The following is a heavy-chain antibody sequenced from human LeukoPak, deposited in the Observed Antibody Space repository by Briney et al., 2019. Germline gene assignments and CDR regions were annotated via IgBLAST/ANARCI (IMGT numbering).Heavy chain of an antibody. CDR2: IYYSGST. CDR1: GGSISSGDYY. CDR3: ASTTEESYNWFDP. Sequence: PSETLSLTCTVSGGSISSGDYYWSWIRQPPGKGLEWIGYIYYSGSTYYNPSLKSRVTISVDTSKNQFSLKLSSVTAAGTAVYYCASTTEESYNWFDPWGQGTLVTVSS. D-gene: IGHD1-1*01. V-gene: IGHV4-30-4*01. J-gene: IGHJ5*02.